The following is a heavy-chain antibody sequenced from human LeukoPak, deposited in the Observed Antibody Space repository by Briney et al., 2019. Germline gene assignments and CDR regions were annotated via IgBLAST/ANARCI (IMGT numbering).Heavy chain of an antibody. D-gene: IGHD6-13*01. CDR3: ATGGAAAGLNWFDP. Sequence: GASVKVSCKVSGYTLTELSMHWVRQAPGKGLEWMGGFDPEDGETIYAQKFQGRVTMTEGTSTDTAYMELSSLRSEDTAVYYCATGGAAAGLNWFDPWGQGTLVTVSS. CDR2: FDPEDGET. CDR1: GYTLTELS. J-gene: IGHJ5*02. V-gene: IGHV1-24*01.